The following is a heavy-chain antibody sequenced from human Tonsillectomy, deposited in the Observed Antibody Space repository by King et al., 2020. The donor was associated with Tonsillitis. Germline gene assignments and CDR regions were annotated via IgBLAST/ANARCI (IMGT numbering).Heavy chain of an antibody. CDR3: ARDYFDRSGYIVGLDP. Sequence: QLVQSGAEVKKPGSSVKVSCKASGGTFGSDALSWVRQAPGQGLEWMGRIIPILGIANYAQKFQGRVTITADKSTSTAYMELSSLRSEDTAVYYCARDYFDRSGYIVGLDPWGQGTLVSVSS. CDR1: GGTFGSDA. CDR2: IIPILGIA. D-gene: IGHD3-22*01. V-gene: IGHV1-69*09. J-gene: IGHJ5*02.